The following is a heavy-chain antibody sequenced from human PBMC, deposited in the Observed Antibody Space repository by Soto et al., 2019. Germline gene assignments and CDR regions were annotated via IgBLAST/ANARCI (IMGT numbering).Heavy chain of an antibody. CDR3: ARGSSSTSYYYYYGMDV. CDR2: ISYDGSNK. J-gene: IGHJ6*02. D-gene: IGHD6-6*01. Sequence: GGSLRLSCAASGFTFSDYYMSWIRQAPGKGLEWVAVISYDGSNKYYADSVKGRFTISRDNSKNTLYLQMNSLRAEDTAVYYCARGSSSTSYYYYYGMDVWGQGTTVTVSS. CDR1: GFTFSDYY. V-gene: IGHV3-30-3*01.